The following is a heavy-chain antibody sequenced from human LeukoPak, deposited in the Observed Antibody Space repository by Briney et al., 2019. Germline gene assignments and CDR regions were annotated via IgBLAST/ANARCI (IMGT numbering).Heavy chain of an antibody. CDR2: ISGSGGST. V-gene: IGHV3-23*01. CDR3: TSAQNRITIVGVVPVV. CDR1: RFTLTSFA. D-gene: IGHD3-3*01. J-gene: IGHJ6*02. Sequence: PGGSLRLSCAASRFTLTSFAISCVRQAPGEGLEWVSAISGSGGSTYYADSVKGRFTISRDNSKTTSYLQISTLSPEATAAQSCTSAQNRITIVGVVPVVWGQGTTVTVSS.